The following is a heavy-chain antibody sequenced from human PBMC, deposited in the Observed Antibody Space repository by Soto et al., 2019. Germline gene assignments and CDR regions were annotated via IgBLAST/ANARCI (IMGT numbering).Heavy chain of an antibody. D-gene: IGHD3-9*01. J-gene: IGHJ3*02. CDR1: GYTFTSYD. Sequence: ASVKVSCKASGYTFTSYDINWVRQATGQGLEWMGWMNPNSGNTGYAQKFQGRVTMTRNTSISTAYMKLSSLRSEDTAVYYCASSDRTGGQHITYAFDIWGQGTMVTVSS. CDR3: ASSDRTGGQHITYAFDI. CDR2: MNPNSGNT. V-gene: IGHV1-8*01.